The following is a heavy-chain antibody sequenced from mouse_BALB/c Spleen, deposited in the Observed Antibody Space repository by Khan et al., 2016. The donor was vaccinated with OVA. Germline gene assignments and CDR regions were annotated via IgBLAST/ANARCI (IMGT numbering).Heavy chain of an antibody. V-gene: IGHV2-2*02. J-gene: IGHJ3*01. CDR3: ARRGYDYGRGALFVY. CDR1: GFSLNNYS. CDR2: IWSAGST. Sequence: VQLQQSGPGLVQPSQSLSITCTVSGFSLNNYSVHWVRQSPGKGLEWLGVIWSAGSTDYNAAFISRLTISKDNSRSQVFFKMNSLQPNDTAIYYCARRGYDYGRGALFVYWGQGTLVTVSA. D-gene: IGHD2-4*01.